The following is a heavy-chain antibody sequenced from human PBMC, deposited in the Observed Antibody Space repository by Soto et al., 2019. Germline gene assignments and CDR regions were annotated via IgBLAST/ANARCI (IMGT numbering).Heavy chain of an antibody. CDR1: GYSFTGYY. Sequence: ASVKVSCKASGYSFTGYYIHWVRQAPGQGLGWMGWINPDSGATNYAQNFQGGVTLTSDTSISTASMDLTSLTSDDTAVYYCARGDYGTGGYPFPYFDYWGQGTLVTVSS. CDR2: INPDSGAT. D-gene: IGHD2-8*02. CDR3: ARGDYGTGGYPFPYFDY. V-gene: IGHV1-2*02. J-gene: IGHJ4*02.